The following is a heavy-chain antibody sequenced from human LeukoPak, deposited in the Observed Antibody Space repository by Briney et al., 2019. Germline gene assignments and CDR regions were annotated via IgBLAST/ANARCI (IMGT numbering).Heavy chain of an antibody. J-gene: IGHJ4*02. CDR1: GFTFSSYS. CDR3: ARGSPYYYDISGYIDY. Sequence: GGSLRLSCAASGFTFSSYSMNWVCQASGKGLESLSYMSSSGDTIYYADSVKGRFTISRDNAKNSLLLQMNSLRVEDTAVYYCARGSPYYYDISGYIDYWGQGTLVTVS. D-gene: IGHD3-22*01. CDR2: MSSSGDTI. V-gene: IGHV3-48*01.